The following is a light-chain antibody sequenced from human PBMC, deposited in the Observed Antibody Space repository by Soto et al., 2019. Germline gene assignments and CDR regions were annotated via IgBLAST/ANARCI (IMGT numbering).Light chain of an antibody. Sequence: QSALTQPASVSGSPGQSVTISCTGTSSDVGAYNSVSWFQQHPGKPPQLIIYEVSNRPSGVSDRFSASKSGNPASPTISGLQPEDETDYYCSSDTRTSAWVFGGGTKLTVL. CDR1: SSDVGAYNS. CDR3: SSDTRTSAWV. J-gene: IGLJ2*01. V-gene: IGLV2-14*01. CDR2: EVS.